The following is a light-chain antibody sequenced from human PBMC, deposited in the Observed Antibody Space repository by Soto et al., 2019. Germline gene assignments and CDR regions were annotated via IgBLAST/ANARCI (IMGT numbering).Light chain of an antibody. V-gene: IGLV2-14*01. CDR3: TSYTGDTTYV. J-gene: IGLJ1*01. CDR2: EVN. CDR1: SSDASDYRY. Sequence: QSALTQPASVSGSPGQSITISCTATSSDASDYRYVAWYQQHPGKVPKLIIYEVNNRPSGISNRFSGSKSGNTASLSISGLQADDEADYYCTSYTGDTTYVFGTGTKLTVL.